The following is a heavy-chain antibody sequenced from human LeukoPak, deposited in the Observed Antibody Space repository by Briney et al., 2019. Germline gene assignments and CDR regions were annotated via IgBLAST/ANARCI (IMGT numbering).Heavy chain of an antibody. V-gene: IGHV3-30*04. CDR3: VKGLVQTTMSYSVDY. CDR1: GFTFSSYA. D-gene: IGHD1-1*01. Sequence: GGSLRLSCAASGFTFSSYAMHWVRQAPGKGLEWVALISSDGSKNIYADPVKGRFTVSRDNSKNTLYLQMNSLRAEDTAVYYCVKGLVQTTMSYSVDYWGQGALVTVSS. CDR2: ISSDGSKN. J-gene: IGHJ4*02.